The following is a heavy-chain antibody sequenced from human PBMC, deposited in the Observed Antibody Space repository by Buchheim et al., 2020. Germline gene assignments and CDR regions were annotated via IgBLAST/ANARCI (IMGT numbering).Heavy chain of an antibody. CDR3: ARASTVVTPPYYWYFDL. CDR2: MNPNSGNT. D-gene: IGHD4-23*01. Sequence: QVQLVQSGAEVKKPGASVKVSCKASGYSFTSYDINWVRQATGQGLEWMGWMNPNSGNTGYAQKFQGRVTMTRNTSTKTAYMELSSLRSEDTAVYYCARASTVVTPPYYWYFDLWGRGTL. V-gene: IGHV1-8*01. CDR1: GYSFTSYD. J-gene: IGHJ2*01.